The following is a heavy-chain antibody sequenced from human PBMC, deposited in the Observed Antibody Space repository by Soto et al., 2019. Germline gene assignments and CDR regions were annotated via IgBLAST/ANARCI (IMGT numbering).Heavy chain of an antibody. D-gene: IGHD1-1*01. V-gene: IGHV4-59*08. CDR1: GCSSSSYY. J-gene: IGHJ4*02. CDR3: ARRYGYSFDY. Sequence: PLETLSLTCTFSGCSSSSYYWSWIRQPPGKGLEWIGYIYYSGSTNYNPSLKSRVTISVDTSKNQFSLKLSSVTAADTAVYYCARRYGYSFDYWGQGTLVTVSS. CDR2: IYYSGST.